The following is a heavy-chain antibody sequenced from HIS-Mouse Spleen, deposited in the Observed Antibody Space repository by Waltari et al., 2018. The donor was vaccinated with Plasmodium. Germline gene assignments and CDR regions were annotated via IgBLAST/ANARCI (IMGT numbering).Heavy chain of an antibody. J-gene: IGHJ4*02. Sequence: QVQLQESGPGLVKPSETLSLTCTVSGYSIRSGYYWAGARQTPGKGLEWIGSIYPSGSTYYNPSLKMRVTISVDTSKNQFSLKLSSVTAADTAVYYCAREEITGTHVGYWGQGTLVTVSS. CDR3: AREEITGTHVGY. V-gene: IGHV4-38-2*02. D-gene: IGHD1-7*01. CDR2: IYPSGST. CDR1: GYSIRSGYY.